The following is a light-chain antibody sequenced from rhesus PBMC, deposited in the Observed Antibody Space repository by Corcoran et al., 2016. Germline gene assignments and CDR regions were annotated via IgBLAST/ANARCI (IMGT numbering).Light chain of an antibody. CDR1: ENVNNY. CDR3: QHGYGTPLT. V-gene: IGKV1-74*01. J-gene: IGKJ4*01. Sequence: DIQMTQSPSSLSASVGDRVTITCRARENVNNYLNWYQQKPGKAPKLLIYKASTLQSGVPSRFSGSGSGTDYTVTISSLQPEDVATYYCQHGYGTPLTFGGGTKVELK. CDR2: KAS.